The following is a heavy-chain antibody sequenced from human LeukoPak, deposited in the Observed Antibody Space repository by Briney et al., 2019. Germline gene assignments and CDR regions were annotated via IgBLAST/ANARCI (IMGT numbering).Heavy chain of an antibody. D-gene: IGHD3-10*01. V-gene: IGHV1-18*01. Sequence: ASVKVSCKASGYTFTSYGISWVRQAPGQGLEWMGWMSAYNGNTNYAQKLQGRVTMTTDTSTSTAYMELRSLRSDDTAVYYCARDRYGSGSYYIAIFDYWGQGTLVTVSS. J-gene: IGHJ4*02. CDR1: GYTFTSYG. CDR3: ARDRYGSGSYYIAIFDY. CDR2: MSAYNGNT.